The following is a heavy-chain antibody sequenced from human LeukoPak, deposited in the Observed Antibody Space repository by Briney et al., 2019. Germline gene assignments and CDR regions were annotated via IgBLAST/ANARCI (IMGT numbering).Heavy chain of an antibody. J-gene: IGHJ4*02. CDR3: ARAWPKGGFYFDN. CDR2: INPGGGSI. D-gene: IGHD1-26*01. CDR1: GYTFTIYG. Sequence: ASVNVSCTASGYTFTIYGISWVRQAPGQGLEWMGIINPGGGSITYAQKFQNRVTMTRDTSTSTAYMELGSLRSEDTAVYYCARAWPKGGFYFDNWGQGTLVTVSS. V-gene: IGHV1-46*01.